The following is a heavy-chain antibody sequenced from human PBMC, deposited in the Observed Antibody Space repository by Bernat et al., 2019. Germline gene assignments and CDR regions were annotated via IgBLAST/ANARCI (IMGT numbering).Heavy chain of an antibody. CDR1: GFTFSNAW. CDR2: IKSKTDGGTT. D-gene: IGHD3-9*01. Sequence: EVQLVESGGGLVKPGGSLRLSCAASGFTFSNAWMNWVRQAPGKGLEWVGRIKSKTDGGTTDYAVPVKGRFTISRDDSKNTLYLQMNSLKTEDTAVYYCTTLSYYDILPGFYYFNYWGQGTLVTVSS. CDR3: TTLSYYDILPGFYYFNY. V-gene: IGHV3-15*07. J-gene: IGHJ4*02.